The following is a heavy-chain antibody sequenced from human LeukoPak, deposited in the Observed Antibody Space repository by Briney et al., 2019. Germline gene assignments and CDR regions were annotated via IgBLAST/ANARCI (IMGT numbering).Heavy chain of an antibody. D-gene: IGHD2-2*02. V-gene: IGHV3-21*01. CDR1: GFTFSSYS. Sequence: GGSLRLSCAASGFTFSSYSMNWVRQAPGKGLEWVSSISSSSSYIYYADSVKGRFTISRDNSKNTLYVQMNSLRAEDTAVYYCAKAVVPVAKPPRGGMDVWGQGTTVTVSS. J-gene: IGHJ6*02. CDR3: AKAVVPVAKPPRGGMDV. CDR2: ISSSSSYI.